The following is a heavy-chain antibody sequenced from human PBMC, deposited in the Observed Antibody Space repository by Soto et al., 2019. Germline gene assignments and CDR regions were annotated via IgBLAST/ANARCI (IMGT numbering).Heavy chain of an antibody. J-gene: IGHJ4*02. CDR2: ISGSGGNT. D-gene: IGHD6-19*01. Sequence: EVQLLESGGGLVQPGGSLRLSCAASGFTFSSYAMNWVGQAPGKGLEWVSAISGSGGNTYYADSVKGRFTISRDNSKNTLYLQMNSLRAEDTAVYYCAKDLGSSAWYPFDCWGQGTLVTVSS. V-gene: IGHV3-23*01. CDR3: AKDLGSSAWYPFDC. CDR1: GFTFSSYA.